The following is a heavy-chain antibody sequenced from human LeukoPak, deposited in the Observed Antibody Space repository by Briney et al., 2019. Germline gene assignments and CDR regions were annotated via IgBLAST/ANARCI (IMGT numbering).Heavy chain of an antibody. J-gene: IGHJ5*02. CDR1: GGSISSSSYY. D-gene: IGHD6-19*01. V-gene: IGHV4-39*07. Sequence: SETLSLTCTVSGGSISSSSYYWGWIRQPPGKGLEWIGSIYYSGSTYYNPSLKSRVTISVDTSKNQFSLKLSSVTAADTAVYYCASLLVARQWLVYNWFDPWGQGTLVTVSS. CDR2: IYYSGST. CDR3: ASLLVARQWLVYNWFDP.